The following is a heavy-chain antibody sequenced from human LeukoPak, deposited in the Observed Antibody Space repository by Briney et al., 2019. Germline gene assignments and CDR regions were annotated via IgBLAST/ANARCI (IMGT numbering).Heavy chain of an antibody. CDR1: GYTFTSYD. D-gene: IGHD2-2*02. V-gene: IGHV1-8*03. Sequence: GASVKVSCKASGYTFTSYDINWVRQATGQGLEWMGWMNPNSGNTGYAQKFQGRVTITRNTSISTAYMELSSLRSEDTAVYYCANTLNSRMYYFDYWGQGTLVTVSS. J-gene: IGHJ4*02. CDR2: MNPNSGNT. CDR3: ANTLNSRMYYFDY.